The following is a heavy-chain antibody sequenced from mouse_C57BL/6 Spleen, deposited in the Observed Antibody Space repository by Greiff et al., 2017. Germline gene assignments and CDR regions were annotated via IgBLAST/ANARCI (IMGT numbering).Heavy chain of an antibody. D-gene: IGHD3-1*01. CDR3: ARDLGGAFAY. CDR1: GYSITSGYY. J-gene: IGHJ3*01. CDR2: ISYDGSN. Sequence: ESGPGLVKPSQSLSLTCSVTGYSITSGYYWNWIRQFPGNKLEWMGYISYDGSNNSNPSLKNRISITRDTSKNQFVLKLNSVTTEDTATYYCARDLGGAFAYWGQGTLVTVSA. V-gene: IGHV3-6*01.